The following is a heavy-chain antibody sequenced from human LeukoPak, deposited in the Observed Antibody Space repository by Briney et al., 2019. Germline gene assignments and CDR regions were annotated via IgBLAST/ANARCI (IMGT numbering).Heavy chain of an antibody. D-gene: IGHD3-9*01. CDR1: GYSFTSYW. CDR3: ARHGDYDILTGYYSGAFDI. V-gene: IGHV5-51*01. J-gene: IGHJ3*02. CDR2: IYPGDSDT. Sequence: GESLKISCKGSGYSFTSYWIGWVRQMPGKGLEWMGIIYPGDSDTRYSPSFQGQVTISADKSISTAYLQWGSLNASDTAVYYCARHGDYDILTGYYSGAFDIWGQGTMVTVSS.